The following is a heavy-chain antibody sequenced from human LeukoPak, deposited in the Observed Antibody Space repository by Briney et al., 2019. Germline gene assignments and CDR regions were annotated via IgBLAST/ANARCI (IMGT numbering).Heavy chain of an antibody. J-gene: IGHJ4*02. Sequence: ESSETLSLTCAVSGYSISSGYYWGWIRQPPGKGLEWIGNIYHSGSTYYNPSRKSRVTISVDPSKNQFSLKVSSVTAEDTAVYYRAREIIEVPGTFDYWGRGTLVTVSS. D-gene: IGHD6-19*01. CDR1: GYSISSGYY. V-gene: IGHV4-38-2*02. CDR3: AREIIEVPGTFDY. CDR2: IYHSGST.